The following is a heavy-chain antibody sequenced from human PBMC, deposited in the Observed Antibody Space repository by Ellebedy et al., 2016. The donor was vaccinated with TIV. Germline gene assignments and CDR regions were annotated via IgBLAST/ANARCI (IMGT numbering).Heavy chain of an antibody. CDR3: AKDRGNYGGAPYNGMDI. D-gene: IGHD3-10*01. V-gene: IGHV3-30*02. Sequence: GESLKISCVGSGFTFSSHWISWVRQFPGKGLEWVAFIRFDGNNAYYADSAKGRFTISRDNSKNTLYLQMNSLRAEDTAVYYCAKDRGNYGGAPYNGMDIWGQGTTVTVSS. J-gene: IGHJ6*02. CDR1: GFTFSSHW. CDR2: IRFDGNNA.